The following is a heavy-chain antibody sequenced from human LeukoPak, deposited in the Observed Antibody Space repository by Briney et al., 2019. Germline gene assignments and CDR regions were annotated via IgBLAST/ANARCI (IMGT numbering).Heavy chain of an antibody. CDR2: IRYDGSNK. CDR1: GFTFSSYA. CDR3: AKEGLTGDSWFDP. D-gene: IGHD7-27*01. Sequence: PGGSLRLSCAASGFTFSSYAMSWVRQAPGKGLEWVAFIRYDGSNKYYADSVKGRFTISRDNSKNTLYLQMNSLRAEDTAVYYCAKEGLTGDSWFDPWGQGTLVTVSS. V-gene: IGHV3-30*02. J-gene: IGHJ5*02.